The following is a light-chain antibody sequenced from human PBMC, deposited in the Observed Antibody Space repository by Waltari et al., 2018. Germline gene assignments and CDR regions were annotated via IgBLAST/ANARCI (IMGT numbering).Light chain of an antibody. J-gene: IGKJ1*01. Sequence: DIVMTQSPDSLAVSLGERATVNCKSSQSVLYSPNNKNYLDLYQQKPGQPPKLLIYWASTRESGVPDRFSGSGSGTDFTLTISSLQAEDVAVYYCQQYANTPRTFGQGTTVEIK. V-gene: IGKV4-1*01. CDR2: WAS. CDR1: QSVLYSPNNKNY. CDR3: QQYANTPRT.